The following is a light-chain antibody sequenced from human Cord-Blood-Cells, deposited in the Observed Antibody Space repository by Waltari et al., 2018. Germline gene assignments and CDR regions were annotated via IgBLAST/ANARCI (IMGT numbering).Light chain of an antibody. CDR3: QQYNSYSGT. Sequence: DIQMTQSPSTLSASVGERDTITCRASQSISSWLAWDQQKPGKAPTLMIYVASSLESGVPSRFSGSGSGTEFTLTISSLQPDDFATYYCQQYNSYSGTFGQGTKVEIK. CDR2: VAS. J-gene: IGKJ1*01. V-gene: IGKV1-5*01. CDR1: QSISSW.